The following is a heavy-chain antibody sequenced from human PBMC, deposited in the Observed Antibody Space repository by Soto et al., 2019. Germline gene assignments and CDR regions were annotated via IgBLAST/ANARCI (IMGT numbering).Heavy chain of an antibody. V-gene: IGHV1-18*01. Sequence: GASVKVSCKASGYTFTSYGISWVRQAPGQGLEWMGWISAYNGNTNYAQKLQGRVTMTTDTSTSTAYMELRSLRSDDTAVYYCARDRSRYYYYGMDVWGQGTTVTVSS. CDR1: GYTFTSYG. J-gene: IGHJ6*02. CDR2: ISAYNGNT. CDR3: ARDRSRYYYYGMDV.